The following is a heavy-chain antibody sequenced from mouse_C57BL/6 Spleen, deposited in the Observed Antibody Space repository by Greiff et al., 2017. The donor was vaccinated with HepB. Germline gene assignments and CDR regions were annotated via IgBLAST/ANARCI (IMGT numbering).Heavy chain of an antibody. CDR1: GFTFSSYT. Sequence: EVKVVESGGGLVKPGGSLKLSCAASGFTFSSYTMSWVRQTPEKRLEWVATISGGGGNTYYPDSVKGRFTISRGNAKNTLYLQMSSLRSEDTALYYCARHREIYYGNFDYWGQGTTLTVSS. D-gene: IGHD2-1*01. J-gene: IGHJ2*01. CDR2: ISGGGGNT. V-gene: IGHV5-9*01. CDR3: ARHREIYYGNFDY.